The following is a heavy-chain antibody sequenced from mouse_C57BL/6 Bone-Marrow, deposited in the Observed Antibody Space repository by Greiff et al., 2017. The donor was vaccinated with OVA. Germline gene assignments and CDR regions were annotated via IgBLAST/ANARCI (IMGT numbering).Heavy chain of an antibody. J-gene: IGHJ4*01. D-gene: IGHD2-1*01. V-gene: IGHV3-6*01. CDR1: GYSITSGSY. Sequence: DVKLVESGPGLVKPSQSLSLTCSVTGYSITSGSYWNWIRQLPGNKLEWMGYISYDGSNNYNPSLKNRISITRDTSKNQFFLKLKSVTTEDTATYYCVRGELYCGNYDAMDDWGQGTSVTVSS. CDR2: ISYDGSN. CDR3: VRGELYCGNYDAMDD.